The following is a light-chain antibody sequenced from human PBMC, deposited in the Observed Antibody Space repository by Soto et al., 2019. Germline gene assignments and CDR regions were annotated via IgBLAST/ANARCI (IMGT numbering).Light chain of an antibody. CDR3: QQRSNWPMYT. CDR1: QSVSSY. V-gene: IGKV3-11*01. J-gene: IGKJ2*01. Sequence: EIVLTQSPATLSLSPGERATLSCRASQSVSSYLAWYQQKPGQAPRLLIYDASNRATGIPARFSGSGSGTDLRLTISSLEPEDFAVYYCQQRSNWPMYTFGQGTKLEIK. CDR2: DAS.